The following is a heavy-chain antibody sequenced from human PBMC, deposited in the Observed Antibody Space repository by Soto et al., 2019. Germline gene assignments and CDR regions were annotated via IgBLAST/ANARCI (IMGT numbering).Heavy chain of an antibody. V-gene: IGHV1-69*06. Sequence: SVKVSSKASGGTFSSYAISWVRQAPGQGLEWMGGIIPIFGTANYAQKFQGRVTITADKSTSTAYMELSSLRSEDTAVYYCARGGRYSSSWYGVYYYGMDVWGQGTTVTVSS. D-gene: IGHD6-13*01. CDR1: GGTFSSYA. CDR2: IIPIFGTA. CDR3: ARGGRYSSSWYGVYYYGMDV. J-gene: IGHJ6*02.